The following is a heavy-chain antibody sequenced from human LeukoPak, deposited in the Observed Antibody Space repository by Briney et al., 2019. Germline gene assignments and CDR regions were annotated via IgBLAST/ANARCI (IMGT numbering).Heavy chain of an antibody. D-gene: IGHD2-2*01. J-gene: IGHJ6*02. V-gene: IGHV3-11*01. CDR3: ARVGYCSSTSCYPGNYYYGMDV. CDR2: ISSSGSTI. Sequence: GGSLRLSCAASGFTFSDYYTSWISQAPGKGLEWVSYISSSGSTIYYAVSVKGRFTISRDHAKNSLYLQMNSLRAEDTAVYYCARVGYCSSTSCYPGNYYYGMDVWGQGTTVTVSS. CDR1: GFTFSDYY.